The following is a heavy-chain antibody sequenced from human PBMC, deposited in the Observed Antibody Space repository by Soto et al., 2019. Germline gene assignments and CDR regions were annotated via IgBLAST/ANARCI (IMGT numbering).Heavy chain of an antibody. J-gene: IGHJ4*02. D-gene: IGHD1-26*01. CDR2: INPNSGGT. V-gene: IGHV1-2*04. CDR3: ASAKTSGPGGGTTTSFDY. Sequence: QVQLVQSGAEVKKPGASVKVSCKASGYTFTGYYMHWVRQAPGQGLEWMGWINPNSGGTNYAQKFQGWVTMTRDTSISTAYMELSRLGSDDMAVYYCASAKTSGPGGGTTTSFDYWGQGTLVTVSS. CDR1: GYTFTGYY.